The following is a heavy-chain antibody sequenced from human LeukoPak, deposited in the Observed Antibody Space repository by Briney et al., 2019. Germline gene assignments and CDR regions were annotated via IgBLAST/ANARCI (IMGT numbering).Heavy chain of an antibody. CDR2: IIPIFGTA. CDR1: GGTFISYA. D-gene: IGHD2-2*02. CDR3: ARVRRSGYCSSTSCYRHGMDV. Sequence: SVKVSCKASGGTFISYAISWVRQAPGQGLEWMGGIIPIFGTANYAQKFQGRVTITADESTSTAYMELSSLRSEDTAVYYCARVRRSGYCSSTSCYRHGMDVWGQGTTVTVSS. J-gene: IGHJ6*02. V-gene: IGHV1-69*13.